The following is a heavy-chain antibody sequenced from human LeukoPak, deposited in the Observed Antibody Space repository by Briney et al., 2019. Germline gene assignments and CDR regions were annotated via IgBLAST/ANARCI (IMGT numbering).Heavy chain of an antibody. D-gene: IGHD3-16*01. CDR3: ARAPVGPGGGGFDY. CDR1: GGTFSSYA. J-gene: IGHJ4*02. V-gene: IGHV1-69*05. Sequence: SVKVSCKASGGTFSSYAISWVRQAPGPGLEWMGGIIPIFGTANYAQKFQGRVTITTDESTSTAYMELSSLRSEDTAVYYCARAPVGPGGGGFDYWGQGTLVTVSS. CDR2: IIPIFGTA.